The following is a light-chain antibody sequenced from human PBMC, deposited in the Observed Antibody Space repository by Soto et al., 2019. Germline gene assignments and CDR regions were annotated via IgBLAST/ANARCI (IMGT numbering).Light chain of an antibody. Sequence: SCELTQPPSVSVAPGTTARITCGGNNIGSKSVHWYQQKPGQAPVLVIYYDSDRPSGIPERFSGSNSGNTATLTISRVEAGDEANYYCQVWDSSSDHPFGGGTKLTVL. J-gene: IGLJ2*01. CDR1: NIGSKS. V-gene: IGLV3-21*04. CDR2: YDS. CDR3: QVWDSSSDHP.